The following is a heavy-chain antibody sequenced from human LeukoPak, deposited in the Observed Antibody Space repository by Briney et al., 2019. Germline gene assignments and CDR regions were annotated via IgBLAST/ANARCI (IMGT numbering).Heavy chain of an antibody. V-gene: IGHV3-23*01. D-gene: IGHD6-13*01. CDR3: AKSPCSSSWSPVDY. CDR2: ISGSGGST. CDR1: GFTFSSYA. J-gene: IGHJ4*02. Sequence: PGGSLRLSCAASGFTFSSYAMSWVRQAPGKGLEWVSAISGSGGSTYYADSVKGRFTISRDNSKNTLYLQMNSLRAEDTAVYYCAKSPCSSSWSPVDYWGQGTLVTVSS.